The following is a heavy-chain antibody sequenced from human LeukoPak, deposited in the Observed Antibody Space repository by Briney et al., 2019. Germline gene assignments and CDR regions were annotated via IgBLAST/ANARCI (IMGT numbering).Heavy chain of an antibody. D-gene: IGHD3-22*01. Sequence: GESLKISCKGSGYRFTSYWIGWVRQMPGKGLEWMGIIYPGDSDTRYSPSFQGQVSISADKSISTAYPQWSSLKASDTAMYYCARHIPQNYYDSSGYPLAHDAFDIWGQGTMVTVSS. CDR2: IYPGDSDT. CDR1: GYRFTSYW. V-gene: IGHV5-51*01. CDR3: ARHIPQNYYDSSGYPLAHDAFDI. J-gene: IGHJ3*02.